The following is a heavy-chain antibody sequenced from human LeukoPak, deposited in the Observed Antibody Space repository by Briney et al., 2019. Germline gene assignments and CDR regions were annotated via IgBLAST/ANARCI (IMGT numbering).Heavy chain of an antibody. CDR3: ARDGGSGWYNY. CDR2: INHSGST. Sequence: SETLSLTCAVYGGSFSGYYWSWIRQPPGKGLEWIGEINHSGSTNYNPSLKSRVTISVDTSKNQFSLKLTSVTAADTAVYYCARDGGSGWYNYWGQGTLVTVSS. CDR1: GGSFSGYY. J-gene: IGHJ4*02. D-gene: IGHD6-19*01. V-gene: IGHV4-34*01.